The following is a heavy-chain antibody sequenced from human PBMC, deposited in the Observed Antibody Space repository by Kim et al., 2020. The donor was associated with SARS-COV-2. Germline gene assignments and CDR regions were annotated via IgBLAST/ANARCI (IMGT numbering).Heavy chain of an antibody. D-gene: IGHD3-10*01. CDR1: GFTFTSSA. J-gene: IGHJ4*02. Sequence: SVKVSCKASGFTFTSSAVQWVRQARGQRLEWIGWIVVGSGNTNYAQKFQERVTITRDMSTSTAYMELSSLRSEDTAVYYCAADRTGGGITMVRGPFDYWGQGTLVTVSS. V-gene: IGHV1-58*01. CDR3: AADRTGGGITMVRGPFDY. CDR2: IVVGSGNT.